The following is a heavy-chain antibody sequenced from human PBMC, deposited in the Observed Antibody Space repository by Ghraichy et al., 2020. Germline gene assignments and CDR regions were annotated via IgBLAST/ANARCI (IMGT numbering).Heavy chain of an antibody. Sequence: GGSLRLSCAASGFTFSSYAMSWVRQAPGKGLEWVSAISGSGGSTYYADSVKGRFTISRDNSKNTLYLQMNSLRAEDTAVYYCATVQGHYDSSDYWGQGTLVTVSS. CDR1: GFTFSSYA. J-gene: IGHJ4*02. CDR3: ATVQGHYDSSDY. V-gene: IGHV3-23*01. CDR2: ISGSGGST. D-gene: IGHD3-22*01.